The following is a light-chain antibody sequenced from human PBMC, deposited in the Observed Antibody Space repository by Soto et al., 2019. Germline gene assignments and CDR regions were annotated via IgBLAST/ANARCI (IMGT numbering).Light chain of an antibody. CDR1: QSVSSNY. CDR3: QQYGTSRDYT. V-gene: IGKV3-20*01. CDR2: GAS. J-gene: IGKJ2*01. Sequence: EIVLTQSTGTLSLSPGERATPSCRASQSVSSNYLAWYQQKPGQAPRVLIYGASTRATGIPDRFTGSGSGTDFTLTISSLEPEDFAVYYCQQYGTSRDYTFGQGTKVDIK.